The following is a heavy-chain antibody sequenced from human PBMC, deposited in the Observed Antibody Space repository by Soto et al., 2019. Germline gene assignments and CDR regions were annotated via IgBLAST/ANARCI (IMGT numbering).Heavy chain of an antibody. V-gene: IGHV3-48*02. CDR3: VRGPHVWSFDS. CDR2: ISSRSNTI. Sequence: EVNLVESGGGQVQPGGSLRLSCVASDFAFSTYNMNWVRQAPGKGLEWVSYISSRSNTIYYADSVKGRFTISRDNAKNSLYLQMNSLRDEDTAMYFCVRGPHVWSFDSWGQGTLVTVFS. J-gene: IGHJ4*02. D-gene: IGHD2-21*01. CDR1: DFAFSTYN.